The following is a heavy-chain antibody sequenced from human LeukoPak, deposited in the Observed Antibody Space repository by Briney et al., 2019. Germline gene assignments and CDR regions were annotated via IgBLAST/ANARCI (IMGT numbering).Heavy chain of an antibody. Sequence: ASVTVSCKASGYTFTSYDINWVRQATGQGLEWMGWTNPNSGNTGYAQKFQGRVTMTRNTSISTAYMELSSLRSEDTAVYYCARGILRIRRGGRLEYYFDYWGQGTLVTVSS. D-gene: IGHD2-15*01. CDR1: GYTFTSYD. V-gene: IGHV1-8*01. J-gene: IGHJ4*02. CDR2: TNPNSGNT. CDR3: ARGILRIRRGGRLEYYFDY.